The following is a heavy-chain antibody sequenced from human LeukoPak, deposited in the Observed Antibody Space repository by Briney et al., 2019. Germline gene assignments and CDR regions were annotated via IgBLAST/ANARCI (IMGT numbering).Heavy chain of an antibody. J-gene: IGHJ5*02. D-gene: IGHD4-23*01. V-gene: IGHV3-11*01. CDR2: ITTRANII. Sequence: GGSLRLSCEASGFTFSDHYMSWIRQAPGKGLEWVSYITTRANIIYYVDSVKGRFTVSADNAKNSVYLQMNNLRAEDTALYYCARGGDYVGVAARIDLWGQGTLVTFSS. CDR3: ARGGDYVGVAARIDL. CDR1: GFTFSDHY.